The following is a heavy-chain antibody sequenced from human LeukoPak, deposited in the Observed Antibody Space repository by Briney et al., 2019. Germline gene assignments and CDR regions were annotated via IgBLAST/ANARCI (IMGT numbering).Heavy chain of an antibody. V-gene: IGHV3-33*01. CDR1: GFTFSSYG. CDR2: IWYDGSNK. CDR3: ARVHDSSGYYRIDY. Sequence: PGGSLRLSCAASGFTFSSYGMHWVRQAPGKGLEWVAVIWYDGSNKYYADSVKGRFTISRDNSKNTLYLQMSSLRAEDTAVYYCARVHDSSGYYRIDYWGQGTLVTVSS. D-gene: IGHD3-22*01. J-gene: IGHJ4*02.